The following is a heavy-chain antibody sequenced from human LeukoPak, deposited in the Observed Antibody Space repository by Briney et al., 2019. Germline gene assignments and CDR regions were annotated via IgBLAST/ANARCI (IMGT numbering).Heavy chain of an antibody. V-gene: IGHV3-30*03. CDR3: ARGVMDPELGPQSGFDY. D-gene: IGHD7-27*01. J-gene: IGHJ4*02. CDR1: GFTFSSYG. CDR2: ISYDGSNK. Sequence: PGGSLRLSCAASGFTFSSYGMHWVRQAPGKGLEWVAVISYDGSNKYYADSVKGRFTISRDNSKNTLYLQMNSLRAEDTAVYYCARGVMDPELGPQSGFDYWGQGTLVTVSS.